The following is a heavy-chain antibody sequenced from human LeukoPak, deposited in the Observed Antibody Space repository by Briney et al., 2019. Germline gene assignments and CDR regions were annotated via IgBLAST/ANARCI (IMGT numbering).Heavy chain of an antibody. CDR2: IRSKAYGATT. CDR1: GFIFGDHA. J-gene: IGHJ6*02. CDR3: ARGPILLWLHNGMDV. V-gene: IGHV3-49*04. Sequence: PGGSLRLSCTGFGFIFGDHAMSWVRQAPGKGLEWVGFIRSKAYGATTEYAASVKGRFTISRDDSKGIAYLRMNSLEIEDTAVYYCARGPILLWLHNGMDVWGQGTTVTVSS. D-gene: IGHD6-19*01.